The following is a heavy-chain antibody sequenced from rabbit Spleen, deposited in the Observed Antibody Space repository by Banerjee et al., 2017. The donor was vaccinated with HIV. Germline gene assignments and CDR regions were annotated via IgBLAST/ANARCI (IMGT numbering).Heavy chain of an antibody. CDR3: ARDTGSSFSSYGMDL. CDR1: GFALNSGSGFHF. Sequence: QALEESGGDLVKPGASLTLTCTASGFALNSGSGFHFNSGLDLWWVRQPPGKGLEWIACIYTGFTTNTYYANWAKGRFTISKTSSTTVTLQMTSLTAADTATYFCARDTGSSFSSYGMDLWGQGTLVTVS. D-gene: IGHD8-1*01. V-gene: IGHV1S40*01. J-gene: IGHJ6*01. CDR2: IYTGFTTNT.